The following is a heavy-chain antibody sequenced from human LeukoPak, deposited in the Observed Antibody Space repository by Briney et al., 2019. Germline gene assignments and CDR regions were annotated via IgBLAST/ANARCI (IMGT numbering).Heavy chain of an antibody. V-gene: IGHV3-21*01. CDR2: INSRSTYI. CDR1: GFTFRNYW. CDR3: ARDETNGFDS. Sequence: GGSLRLSCAASGFTFRNYWMGWVRQAPGEGLEWVSSINSRSTYIFYADSVMGRFTISRDNAKNSLFLQMNSLGAEDTAVYYCARDETNGFDSWGQGTLVTVSS. J-gene: IGHJ5*01. D-gene: IGHD1-14*01.